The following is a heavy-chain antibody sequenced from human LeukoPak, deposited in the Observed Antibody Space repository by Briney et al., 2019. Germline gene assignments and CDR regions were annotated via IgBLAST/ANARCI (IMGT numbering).Heavy chain of an antibody. V-gene: IGHV4-59*01. CDR3: AGDRRGAVADYNWFDP. D-gene: IGHD6-19*01. Sequence: KPSETLSLTCTVSGGSFSSYYWTWIRQPPGKGLEWVGYIYYRGSTSYNHSLKSRVTMSVDTSKSQFSLRLTSVTAADTAVYYCAGDRRGAVADYNWFDPWGQGTLVTVSS. CDR1: GGSFSSYY. J-gene: IGHJ5*02. CDR2: IYYRGST.